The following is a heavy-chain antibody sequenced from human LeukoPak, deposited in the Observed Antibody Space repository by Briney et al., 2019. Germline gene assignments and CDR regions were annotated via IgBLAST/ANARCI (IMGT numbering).Heavy chain of an antibody. CDR1: GGSISSYY. V-gene: IGHV4-59*08. J-gene: IGHJ3*02. Sequence: NPSETLSLTCTVSGGSISSYYWSWIRQPPGKGLEWIGYIYYSGSTNYNPSLKSRVTISVDTSKNQFSLKLSSVTAADTAVYYCARLTYYYDSSGYPPAFDIWGQGTMVTVSS. CDR2: IYYSGST. CDR3: ARLTYYYDSSGYPPAFDI. D-gene: IGHD3-22*01.